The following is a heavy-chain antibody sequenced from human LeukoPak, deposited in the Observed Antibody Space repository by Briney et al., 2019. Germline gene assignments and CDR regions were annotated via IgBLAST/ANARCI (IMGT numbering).Heavy chain of an antibody. CDR2: IYYSGST. CDR3: ARERPSYGSGSYSDY. Sequence: SETLSLTCTVSGGSISSGGYYWSWIRQHPGKGLEWIGYIYYSGSTYYNPSLKSRVTISVDTSKNQFSLKLSSETAADTAVYYCARERPSYGSGSYSDYWGQGTLVTVSS. J-gene: IGHJ4*02. D-gene: IGHD3-10*01. V-gene: IGHV4-31*03. CDR1: GGSISSGGYY.